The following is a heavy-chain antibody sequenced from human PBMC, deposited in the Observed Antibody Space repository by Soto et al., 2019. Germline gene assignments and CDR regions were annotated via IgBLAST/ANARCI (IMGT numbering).Heavy chain of an antibody. Sequence: GGSLRLSCAASGFTFSDYVMNWVRQAPGQGLEWVSSITDDGVTTYYADSVKGRFTISTDNSKKILYLQMHSLIADDAAVYFFAKDPTRNPFFYYYGVDVWGQGAPVTVS. D-gene: IGHD3-16*01. CDR2: ITDDGVTT. CDR1: GFTFSDYV. CDR3: AKDPTRNPFFYYYGVDV. V-gene: IGHV3-23*01. J-gene: IGHJ6*02.